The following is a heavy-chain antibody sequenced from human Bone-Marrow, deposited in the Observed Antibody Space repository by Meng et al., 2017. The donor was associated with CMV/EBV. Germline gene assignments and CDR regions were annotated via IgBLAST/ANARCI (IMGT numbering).Heavy chain of an antibody. CDR3: ARGYYYDSSGYLVLTSSFDY. CDR2: ISSSSSTI. V-gene: IGHV3-48*04. D-gene: IGHD3-22*01. J-gene: IGHJ4*02. CDR1: GFTFSSYS. Sequence: GESLKISCAASGFTFSSYSMNWVRQAPGKGLEWVSYISSSSSTIYYADSVKGRFTISRDNAKNSLYLQMNSLRAEDTAVYYCARGYYYDSSGYLVLTSSFDYWGQGTLVTVSS.